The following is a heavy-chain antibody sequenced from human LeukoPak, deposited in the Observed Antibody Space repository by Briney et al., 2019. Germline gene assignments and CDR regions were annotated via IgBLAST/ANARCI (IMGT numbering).Heavy chain of an antibody. CDR3: ARGHYSGSDPLHWFDP. D-gene: IGHD1-26*01. J-gene: IGHJ5*02. V-gene: IGHV4-59*11. CDR2: IYYSGST. Sequence: PSETLSLTCTVSGGSISNHHWSWIREPPGEGLEWIGYIYYSGSTSYNPSLKSRVTISVDTSKNHFSLKLRSVTAADTAVYYCARGHYSGSDPLHWFDPWGQGTLVTVTS. CDR1: GGSISNHH.